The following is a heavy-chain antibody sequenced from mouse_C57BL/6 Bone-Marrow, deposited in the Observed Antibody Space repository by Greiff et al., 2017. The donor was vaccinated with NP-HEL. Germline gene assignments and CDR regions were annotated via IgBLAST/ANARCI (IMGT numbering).Heavy chain of an antibody. CDR1: GYTFTSYW. CDR2: IDPNSGGT. CDR3: ARNLTTVVATDWYFDV. D-gene: IGHD1-1*01. J-gene: IGHJ1*03. Sequence: QVQLQQPGAELVKPGASVKLSCKASGYTFTSYWMHWVKQRPGRGLEWIGRIDPNSGGTKYNEKFKSKATLTVDKPSSTAYMQLSSLTSEDSAVYYGARNLTTVVATDWYFDVWGTGTTVTVSS. V-gene: IGHV1-72*01.